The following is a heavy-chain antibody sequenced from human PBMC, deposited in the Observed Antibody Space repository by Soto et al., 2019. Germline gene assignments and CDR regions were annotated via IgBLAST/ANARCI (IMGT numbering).Heavy chain of an antibody. V-gene: IGHV2-5*02. J-gene: IGHJ6*02. CDR2: IYWDDDK. Sequence: QITLKESGPTLVKPTQTLTLACTFSGFSLNTAGLGVGWIRQPPGKALEWLALIYWDDDKRYSPSLKSRLTITKDTSKNQVVLTMTNMDPVDTATYYCAHSRCGGDCLQSYSSYYYYGMDVWGQGTTVTVSS. CDR1: GFSLNTAGLG. D-gene: IGHD2-21*02. CDR3: AHSRCGGDCLQSYSSYYYYGMDV.